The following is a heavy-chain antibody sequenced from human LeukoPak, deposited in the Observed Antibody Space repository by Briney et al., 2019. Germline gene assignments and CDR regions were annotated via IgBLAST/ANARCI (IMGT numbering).Heavy chain of an antibody. V-gene: IGHV1-8*03. D-gene: IGHD6-6*01. CDR3: ARGGRIAARPPYWFDP. Sequence: ASVKVSCKASGYTFTSYDINWVRQATGQGLEWMGWMNPNSGNTGYAQKFQGRVTITRNTSISTAYMELSSLRSEDTAVYYCARGGRIAARPPYWFDPWGQGTLVTVSS. J-gene: IGHJ5*02. CDR2: MNPNSGNT. CDR1: GYTFTSYD.